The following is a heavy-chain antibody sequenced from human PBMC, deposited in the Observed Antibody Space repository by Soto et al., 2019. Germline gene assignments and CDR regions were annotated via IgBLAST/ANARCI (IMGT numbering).Heavy chain of an antibody. D-gene: IGHD1-7*01. CDR1: GGSISSGDYY. CDR2: IYYSGST. CDR3: ARGDNWNYPYY. Sequence: SEPLSLTCTVSGGSISSGDYYWSWIRQPPGKGLEWIGYIYYSGSTYYNPSLKSRVTISVDTSKNQFSLKLSSVTAADTAVYYCARGDNWNYPYYWGQGTLVTVSS. J-gene: IGHJ4*02. V-gene: IGHV4-30-4*01.